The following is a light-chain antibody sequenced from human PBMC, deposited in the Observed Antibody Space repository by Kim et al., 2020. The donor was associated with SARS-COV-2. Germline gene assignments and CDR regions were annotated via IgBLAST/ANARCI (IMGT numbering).Light chain of an antibody. Sequence: SPGERATRSCRATQSVSNDYLFWYQQKPGQAPRLLIYGASSRATGIPDRFSGGGSGTDFTLTISRLEPEDSAVYYCQHYDSSPWTFGQGTKVDIK. CDR2: GAS. CDR1: QSVSNDY. J-gene: IGKJ1*01. CDR3: QHYDSSPWT. V-gene: IGKV3-20*01.